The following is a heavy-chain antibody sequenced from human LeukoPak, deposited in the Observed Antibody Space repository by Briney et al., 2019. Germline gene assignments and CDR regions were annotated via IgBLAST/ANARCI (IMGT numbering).Heavy chain of an antibody. CDR3: ARDVSWASAFDT. CDR1: GFTFSSYG. J-gene: IGHJ3*02. CDR2: IWYDGSNK. V-gene: IGHV3-33*01. Sequence: GGSLRLSCAASGFTFSSYGMHWVRQAPGKGLEWVAVIWYDGSNKYYADSVKGRFTISRDNSKNTLYLQMNSLRAEDTAVYYCARDVSWASAFDTWGQGTMVTVSS. D-gene: IGHD1-26*01.